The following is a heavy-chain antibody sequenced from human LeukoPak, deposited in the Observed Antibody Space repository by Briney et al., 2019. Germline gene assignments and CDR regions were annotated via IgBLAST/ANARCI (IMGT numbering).Heavy chain of an antibody. Sequence: SETLSLTCTVSGGSMTSGSYYWSWIRQPAGKGLEWIGRIYTSGSTNYNPSLKSRVTMSVDTSKNQFSLKLSSVTAADTAVYYCARDLGAFYGSGSYRSNYYYYYMDVWGKGTTVTISS. CDR2: IYTSGST. J-gene: IGHJ6*03. CDR1: GGSMTSGSYY. D-gene: IGHD3-10*01. V-gene: IGHV4-61*02. CDR3: ARDLGAFYGSGSYRSNYYYYYMDV.